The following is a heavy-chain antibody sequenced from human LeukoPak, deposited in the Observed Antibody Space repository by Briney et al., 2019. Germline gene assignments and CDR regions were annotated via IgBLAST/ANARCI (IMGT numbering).Heavy chain of an antibody. CDR1: GYTFTGYY. D-gene: IGHD2-15*01. V-gene: IGHV1-2*02. CDR2: INPNSGGT. J-gene: IGHJ4*02. Sequence: ASVTDSCKASGYTFTGYYMHWVRQAPGQGLEWMGWINPNSGGTNYAQKYQGRVTMTRDTSISTAYMELSRLRSGDTAVYYCAKXPFXSGGSCYKTFDYWGQGTLVTVSS. CDR3: AKXPFXSGGSCYKTFDY.